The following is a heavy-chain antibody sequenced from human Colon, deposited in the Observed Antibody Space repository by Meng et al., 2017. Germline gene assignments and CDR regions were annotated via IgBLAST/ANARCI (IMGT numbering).Heavy chain of an antibody. J-gene: IGHJ4*02. CDR1: GFTFDHNG. Sequence: SLKISCAASGFTFDHNGMHWVRQVPGKGLEWVSGITWNSGDRVYADSVKGRFTISRDNAKTSLYLQMNSLRPEDTALYYCAKGFYSTTSSTYFDSWGQGALVTVSS. D-gene: IGHD3-3*01. CDR2: ITWNSGDR. CDR3: AKGFYSTTSSTYFDS. V-gene: IGHV3-9*01.